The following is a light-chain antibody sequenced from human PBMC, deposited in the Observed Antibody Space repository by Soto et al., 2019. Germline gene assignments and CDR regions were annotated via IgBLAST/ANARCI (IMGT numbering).Light chain of an antibody. CDR2: GAS. CDR1: QSVSSN. Sequence: EIVMTQSPATLSVSPGERATLSCRASQSVSSNLAWYQQKPGQAPRLLIYGASTRATGFPARFSGGGFGTEFTLTISNLQSEDFAVYYCQQYNKWPLTFGGGTKVEIK. V-gene: IGKV3-15*01. CDR3: QQYNKWPLT. J-gene: IGKJ4*01.